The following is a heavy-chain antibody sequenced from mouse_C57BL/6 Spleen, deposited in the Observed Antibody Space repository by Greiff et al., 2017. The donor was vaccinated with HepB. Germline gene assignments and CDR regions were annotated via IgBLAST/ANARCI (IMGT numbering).Heavy chain of an antibody. CDR2: INPNNGGT. J-gene: IGHJ3*01. CDR1: GYTFTDYY. D-gene: IGHD3-1*01. Sequence: EVQLQQSGPELVKPGASVKISCKASGYTFTDYYMNWVKQSHGKSLEWIGDINPNNGGTSYNQKFKGKATLTVDKSSSTAYMELRSLTSEDSAVYYCAREGGSKEFAYWGQGTLVTVSA. CDR3: AREGGSKEFAY. V-gene: IGHV1-26*01.